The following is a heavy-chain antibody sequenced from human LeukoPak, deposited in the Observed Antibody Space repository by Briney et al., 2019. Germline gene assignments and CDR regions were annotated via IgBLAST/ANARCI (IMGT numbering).Heavy chain of an antibody. CDR1: GGSISGYY. Sequence: SETLSLTCTVSGGSISGYYWSWIRQPPGKGLEWIGYIYYSGSTNYNPSLKSRVTISVDTSKNQFSLKLSSVTAADTAVYYCARGKAADYYYGMDVWGQGTTVTVPS. CDR3: ARGKAADYYYGMDV. V-gene: IGHV4-59*01. CDR2: IYYSGST. D-gene: IGHD6-13*01. J-gene: IGHJ6*02.